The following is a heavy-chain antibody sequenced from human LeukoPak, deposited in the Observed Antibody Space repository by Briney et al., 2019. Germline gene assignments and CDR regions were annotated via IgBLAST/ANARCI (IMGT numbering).Heavy chain of an antibody. D-gene: IGHD2-2*02. CDR1: GFTFSDYY. CDR3: ARKDYCSSSSCYTAFFDY. V-gene: IGHV3-11*01. CDR2: NSSSGSTI. Sequence: PGGSLRLSCAASGFTFSDYYMSWIRQAPGKGLEWVSYNSSSGSTIYYADSVKGRFTMSRDNAKNSLYLQMNSLRAEDTAVYYCARKDYCSSSSCYTAFFDYWGQGTLVTVSS. J-gene: IGHJ4*02.